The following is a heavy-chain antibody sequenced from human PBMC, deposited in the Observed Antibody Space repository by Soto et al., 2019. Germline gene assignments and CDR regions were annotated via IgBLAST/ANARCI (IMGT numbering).Heavy chain of an antibody. CDR2: IYYSGST. Sequence: QVQLQESGPGLVKPSETLSLTCTVSGGSVSSGSYYWSWIRQPPGKGLEWIGYIYYSGSTNYNPSLTSRVTISVDTSKNQFSLKLSSVTATDTAVYYCARITMIVGYYFDYWGQGTLVTVSS. V-gene: IGHV4-61*01. J-gene: IGHJ4*02. D-gene: IGHD3-22*01. CDR3: ARITMIVGYYFDY. CDR1: GGSVSSGSYY.